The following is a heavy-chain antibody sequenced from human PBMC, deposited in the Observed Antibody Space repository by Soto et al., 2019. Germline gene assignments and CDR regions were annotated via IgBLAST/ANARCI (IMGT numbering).Heavy chain of an antibody. J-gene: IGHJ4*02. CDR3: ARAPRTSGTIFGVALIDY. V-gene: IGHV3-48*02. CDR1: GFTFSSYS. CDR2: ISSSSSTI. D-gene: IGHD3-3*01. Sequence: GGSLRLSCAASGFTFSSYSMNWVRQAPGKGLEWVSYISSSSSTIYYADSVKGRFTISRDNAKNSLYLQMNSLRDEDTAVYYCARAPRTSGTIFGVALIDYWGQGTLVTVSS.